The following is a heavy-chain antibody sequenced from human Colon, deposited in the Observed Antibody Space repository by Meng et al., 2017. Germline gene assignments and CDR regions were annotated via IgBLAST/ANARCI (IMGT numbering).Heavy chain of an antibody. CDR3: ARSPYSGSALPFFDY. D-gene: IGHD1-26*01. V-gene: IGHV4-4*02. CDR2: IYHSVRT. Sequence: VHLKASGPGVGKPSGPLSLTCDVAGVSIRNDQWWSWVRQASGKGLEWIGEIYHSVRTNYNPSVKSRVSMSVDKSQNHFSLRLSSVTAADTAVYYCARSPYSGSALPFFDYWGQGSLVTVSS. CDR1: GVSIRNDQW. J-gene: IGHJ4*02.